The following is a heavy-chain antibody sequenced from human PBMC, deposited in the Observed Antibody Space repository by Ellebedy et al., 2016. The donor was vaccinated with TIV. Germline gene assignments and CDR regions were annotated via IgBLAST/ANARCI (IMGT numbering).Heavy chain of an antibody. V-gene: IGHV3-23*01. CDR2: ITGSGHSY. Sequence: GGSLRLSXAAPGLTLSAYAMSWVRQAPGQGLEWISTITGSGHSYYYADSVKGRFSISRDNSNNILYLQMNSLRAEDTAVYYCVRAPRGQYYFDYWGQGTLVTVSS. CDR3: VRAPRGQYYFDY. J-gene: IGHJ4*02. D-gene: IGHD5-12*01. CDR1: GLTLSAYA.